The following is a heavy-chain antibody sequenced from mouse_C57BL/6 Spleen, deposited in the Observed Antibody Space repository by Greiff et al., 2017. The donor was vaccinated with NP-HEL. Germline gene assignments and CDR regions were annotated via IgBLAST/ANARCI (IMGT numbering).Heavy chain of an antibody. D-gene: IGHD2-4*01. CDR3: AGRNYDFYYAMDY. CDR2: IHPNSGST. Sequence: QVQLQQPGAELVKPGASVKLSCKASGYTFTSYWMHWVKQRPRQGLEWIGMIHPNSGSTNYNEKFKSKATLTVDKSSSTAYMQLSSLTSEDSAVYYCAGRNYDFYYAMDYWGQGTSVTVSS. CDR1: GYTFTSYW. V-gene: IGHV1-64*01. J-gene: IGHJ4*01.